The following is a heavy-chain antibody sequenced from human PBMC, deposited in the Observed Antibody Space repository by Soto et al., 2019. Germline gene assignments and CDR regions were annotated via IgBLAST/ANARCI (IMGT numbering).Heavy chain of an antibody. CDR2: INHSGII. Sequence: PSETLSLTCAVYGGSFSGYYWSWIRQPPGKGLEWIGEINHSGIINYNPSLMSRVAISLDTSKNQFSLKLTSVTAADTALYYCARTGYGDHFDYWGRGTLVTVSS. J-gene: IGHJ4*02. V-gene: IGHV4-34*01. CDR1: GGSFSGYY. D-gene: IGHD5-18*01. CDR3: ARTGYGDHFDY.